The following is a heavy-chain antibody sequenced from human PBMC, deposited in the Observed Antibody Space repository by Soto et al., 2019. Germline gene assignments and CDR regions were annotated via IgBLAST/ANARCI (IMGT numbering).Heavy chain of an antibody. CDR2: ISSSSSYI. Sequence: GALRLSCAASGFTFSSYSMNWVRQAPGKGLEWVSSISSSSSYIYYADSVKGRFTISRDNAKNSLYLQMNSLRAEDRAVYYCARDPVLYYYDSSGYGNVAFDIWGQGTMVTVSS. CDR3: ARDPVLYYYDSSGYGNVAFDI. J-gene: IGHJ3*02. CDR1: GFTFSSYS. V-gene: IGHV3-21*01. D-gene: IGHD3-22*01.